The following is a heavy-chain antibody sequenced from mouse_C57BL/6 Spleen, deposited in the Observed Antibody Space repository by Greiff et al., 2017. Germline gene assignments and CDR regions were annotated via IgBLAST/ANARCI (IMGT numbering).Heavy chain of an antibody. CDR1: GYTFTSYW. CDR2: IDPSDSYT. D-gene: IGHD1-1*01. CDR3: ARCVYGSSLDY. Sequence: QVQLQQPGAELVMPGASVKLSCKASGYTFTSYWMHWVKQRPGQGLEWIGEIDPSDSYTNYNQKFKGKSTLTVDKSSSTAFMQLSSLTSEDSAVYYCARCVYGSSLDYWGQGTTLTVSS. V-gene: IGHV1-69*01. J-gene: IGHJ2*01.